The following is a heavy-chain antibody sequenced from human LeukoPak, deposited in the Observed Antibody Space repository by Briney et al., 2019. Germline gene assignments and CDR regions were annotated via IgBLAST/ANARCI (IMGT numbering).Heavy chain of an antibody. D-gene: IGHD2-8*01. CDR2: LDDSGGT. V-gene: IGHV4-59*08. CDR3: ARSPYCINGICCRRYYFDY. J-gene: IGHJ4*02. Sequence: SETLSLTCTVSGGSISSHSWSWIRQPPGKGLEWIGRLDDSGGTDYNPSLRSRVTISVDTSKNQFSLKLSSVTAADTAVYYCARSPYCINGICCRRYYFDYWGQGTLVTVSS. CDR1: GGSISSHS.